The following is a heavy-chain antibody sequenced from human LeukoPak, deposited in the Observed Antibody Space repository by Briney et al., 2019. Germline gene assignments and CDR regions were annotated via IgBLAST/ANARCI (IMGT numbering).Heavy chain of an antibody. Sequence: SQTLSLTCAISGDSVSSNRATWTWIRQSPSRGLEWLGRTYFRSKWYNDYAVSVKSRITINPDTSKNQFSLQLNSVTPEDTAVYYCARGRGDIDFDYWGQGTLVTVSS. CDR2: TYFRSKWYN. V-gene: IGHV6-1*01. J-gene: IGHJ4*02. CDR3: ARGRGDIDFDY. CDR1: GDSVSSNRAT.